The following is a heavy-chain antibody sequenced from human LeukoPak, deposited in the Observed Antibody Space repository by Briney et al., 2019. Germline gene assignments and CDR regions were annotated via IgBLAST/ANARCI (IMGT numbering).Heavy chain of an antibody. CDR1: GYSFTSNW. D-gene: IGHD6-19*01. V-gene: IGHV5-51*01. J-gene: IGHJ4*02. Sequence: GESLKISCKGSGYSFTSNWIGWVRQMPGKGLEWMGIIYPGDSDTRYSPSFQGQVTISADKSTNTAYLQWSSLRASDTALYYCARRSSGWYQDYWGQGTLVTVSS. CDR2: IYPGDSDT. CDR3: ARRSSGWYQDY.